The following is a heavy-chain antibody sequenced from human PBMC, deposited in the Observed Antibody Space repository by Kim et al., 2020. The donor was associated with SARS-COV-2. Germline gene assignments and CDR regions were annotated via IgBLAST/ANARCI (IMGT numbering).Heavy chain of an antibody. D-gene: IGHD3-22*01. CDR3: AAWDSSGYSDY. J-gene: IGHJ4*02. V-gene: IGHV1-58*01. Sequence: TNYAQKFQERVTITRDMSTSTAYMELSSLRSEDTAVYYCAAWDSSGYSDYWGQGTLVTVSS. CDR2: T.